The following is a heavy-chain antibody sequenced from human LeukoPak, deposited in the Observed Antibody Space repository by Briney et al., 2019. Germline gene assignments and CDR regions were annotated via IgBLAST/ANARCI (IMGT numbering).Heavy chain of an antibody. D-gene: IGHD4-17*01. Sequence: SETLSLTCTVSGASITTSYWGWIRQPPGKGLERIGYIYYSGGTNYNPSLKSRVTISVDTSKNQFSLKLSSATAADTAVYFCARGPVTTGYFAYWGQGTLVTVSS. V-gene: IGHV4-59*01. CDR1: GASITTSY. J-gene: IGHJ4*02. CDR3: ARGPVTTGYFAY. CDR2: IYYSGGT.